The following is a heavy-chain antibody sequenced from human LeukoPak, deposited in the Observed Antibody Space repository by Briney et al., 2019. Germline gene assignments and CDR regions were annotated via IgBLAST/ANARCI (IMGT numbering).Heavy chain of an antibody. CDR1: GFNFDDHA. CDR3: TRDIGSGNYYFSDY. Sequence: PGGSLRLSCAASGFNFDDHAMPWVRQAPGKGLEWVSLISWDGGNTYYADSVKGRFTISRDNSKSSLYLQMNSLRAEDTALYYCTRDIGSGNYYFSDYWGQGTLVTVSS. V-gene: IGHV3-43D*03. J-gene: IGHJ4*02. D-gene: IGHD1-26*01. CDR2: ISWDGGNT.